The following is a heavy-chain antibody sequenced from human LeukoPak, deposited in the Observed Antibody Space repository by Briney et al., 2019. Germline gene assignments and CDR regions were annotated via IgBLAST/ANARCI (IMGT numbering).Heavy chain of an antibody. D-gene: IGHD6-19*01. CDR1: GYTCTGYY. Sequence: ASVKVSCKASGYTCTGYYMHWVRQAPGQGLEWMGWINPNSGGTNYAQKFQGWVTMTRDTSISTAYMELSRLRSDDTAVYYCARGLYVAGEEFNYWGQGTLVTVSS. V-gene: IGHV1-2*04. CDR2: INPNSGGT. CDR3: ARGLYVAGEEFNY. J-gene: IGHJ4*02.